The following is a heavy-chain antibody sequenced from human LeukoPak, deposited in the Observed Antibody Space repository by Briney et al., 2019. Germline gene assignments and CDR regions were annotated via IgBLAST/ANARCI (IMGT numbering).Heavy chain of an antibody. J-gene: IGHJ4*02. D-gene: IGHD5-12*01. V-gene: IGHV3-48*03. CDR1: GFTFSSYE. CDR2: IGADDTII. Sequence: PGGSLRLSCAASGFTFSSYEINWVRQAPGKGLEWVSFIGADDTIIYYADSVKGRFTISRDNSKDTLYLQMNSLRAEDTALYYCAQDYSGYDLSAGYWGQGTLVTVSS. CDR3: AQDYSGYDLSAGY.